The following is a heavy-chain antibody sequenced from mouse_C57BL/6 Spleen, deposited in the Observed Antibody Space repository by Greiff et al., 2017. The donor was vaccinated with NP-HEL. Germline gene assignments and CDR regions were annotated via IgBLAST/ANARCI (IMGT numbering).Heavy chain of an antibody. Sequence: VQLQQSGPELVKPGASVKLSCKASGYTFTSYDINWVKQRPGQGLEWIGWIYPRDGSTKYNEKFKGKATLTVDTSSSTAYMELHSLTSEDSAVYFCARWGFVMDYYGSSPPDDWGQGTTLTVSS. J-gene: IGHJ2*01. V-gene: IGHV1-85*01. CDR3: ARWGFVMDYYGSSPPDD. D-gene: IGHD1-1*01. CDR2: IYPRDGST. CDR1: GYTFTSYD.